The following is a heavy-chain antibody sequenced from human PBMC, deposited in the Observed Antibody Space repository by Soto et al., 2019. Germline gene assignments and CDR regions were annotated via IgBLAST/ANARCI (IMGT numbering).Heavy chain of an antibody. CDR1: GFTFSSHA. Sequence: EVQLLESGGGLVQPGRSLRLSCTASGFTFSSHAMTWVRQAPGKGLELVSGISDSGDSIYYADSVKGRFTIYRDNSMNTMYLQMNTLRVEDTAVYYCSKVSSSWYAGFFDLWGQGTLVTVYS. CDR3: SKVSSSWYAGFFDL. CDR2: ISDSGDSI. V-gene: IGHV3-23*01. D-gene: IGHD6-13*01. J-gene: IGHJ4*02.